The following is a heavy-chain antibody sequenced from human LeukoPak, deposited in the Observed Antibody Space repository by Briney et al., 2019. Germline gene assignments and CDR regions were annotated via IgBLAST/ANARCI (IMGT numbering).Heavy chain of an antibody. CDR1: GYTFTNHY. V-gene: IGHV1-46*01. J-gene: IGHJ3*02. CDR3: ARLSSGSYTRGTFDI. CDR2: LNPNDGHT. Sequence: GASVKVSCKASGYTFTNHYMHWVRQAPGQGLEWMGVLNPNDGHTTYAQMFQSRVTMTRDTSSNTVYMEMSSLRYEDTAVYFCARLSSGSYTRGTFDIWGQGTLVTVSS. D-gene: IGHD1-26*01.